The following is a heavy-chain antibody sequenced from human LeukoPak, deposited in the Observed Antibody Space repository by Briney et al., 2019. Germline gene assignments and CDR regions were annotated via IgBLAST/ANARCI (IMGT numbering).Heavy chain of an antibody. CDR3: ARGPTVTTDYYYYYMDV. D-gene: IGHD4-17*01. V-gene: IGHV1-2*02. Sequence: ASVKVPCKASGYTFTGYYMHWVRQAPGQGLEWMGWINPKSGGTNYAQKFQGRVTMTRDTSISTAYMELSRLRSDDTAVYYCARGPTVTTDYYYYYMDVWGKGTTVTVPS. CDR2: INPKSGGT. J-gene: IGHJ6*03. CDR1: GYTFTGYY.